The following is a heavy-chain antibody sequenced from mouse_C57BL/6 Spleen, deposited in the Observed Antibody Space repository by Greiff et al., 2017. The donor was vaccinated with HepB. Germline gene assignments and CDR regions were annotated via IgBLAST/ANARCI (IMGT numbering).Heavy chain of an antibody. J-gene: IGHJ2*01. Sequence: EVQLVESGGGLVKPGGSLKLSCAASGFTFSDYGMHWVRQAPEKGLEWVAYISSGSSTIYYADTVKGRFTISRDIAKNTLFLQMTSLRSEDTAMYYCARNLITTVVATDYWGQGTTLTVSS. D-gene: IGHD1-1*01. CDR2: ISSGSSTI. CDR1: GFTFSDYG. V-gene: IGHV5-17*01. CDR3: ARNLITTVVATDY.